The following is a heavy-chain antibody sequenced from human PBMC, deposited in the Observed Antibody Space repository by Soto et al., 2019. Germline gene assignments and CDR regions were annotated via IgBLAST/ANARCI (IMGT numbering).Heavy chain of an antibody. CDR1: GGSISSGAYY. D-gene: IGHD4-4*01. J-gene: IGHJ4*02. Sequence: SETLSLTCTVYGGSISSGAYYWSWIRQHPGKGLEWIGYIYYSGSTYYNPSLKSRVSISVDTSENRLSLTLSSVTAADTAVYYCARDRDSNFQSFDYWGQGTLVTVSS. CDR2: IYYSGST. CDR3: ARDRDSNFQSFDY. V-gene: IGHV4-31*03.